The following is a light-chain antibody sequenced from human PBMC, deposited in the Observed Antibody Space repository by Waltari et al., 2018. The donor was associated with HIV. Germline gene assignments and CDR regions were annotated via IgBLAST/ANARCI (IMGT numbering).Light chain of an antibody. J-gene: IGKJ2*01. CDR3: QQYHNWPPYT. V-gene: IGKV3-15*01. Sequence: EIVMPQSPATLSVSAGESVPLSCRASQSVSINVAWYQQRPGQGPRLLIYRASTRATNVPARFSGGGSGTEFTLSISSLQSEDFAVYYCQQYHNWPPYTFGQGTKLELK. CDR2: RAS. CDR1: QSVSIN.